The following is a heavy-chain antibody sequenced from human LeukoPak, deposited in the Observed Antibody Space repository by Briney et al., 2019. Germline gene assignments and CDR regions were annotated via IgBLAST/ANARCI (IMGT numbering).Heavy chain of an antibody. V-gene: IGHV4-61*02. CDR1: GGSISSGNYY. CDR3: ARGLGTTNFDY. Sequence: SETLSLTCTVSGGSISSGNYYWSWIRQPAGKGLEWIGRIYPSGTTLGRIYASGTTHYNPSLKSRVTISLDTSKNQFSLRLSFVTAADTALYFCARGLGTTNFDYWRQGTLVTVSS. CDR2: IYASGTT. D-gene: IGHD1-7*01. J-gene: IGHJ4*02.